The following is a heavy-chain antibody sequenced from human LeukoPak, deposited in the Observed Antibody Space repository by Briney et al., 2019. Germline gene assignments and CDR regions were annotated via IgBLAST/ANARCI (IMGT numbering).Heavy chain of an antibody. V-gene: IGHV4-4*09. J-gene: IGHJ3*02. CDR2: IYTSGST. Sequence: SETLSLTCTVSGSISSYYWSWIRQPPGKGLEWIGYIYTSGSTNYNPSLKSRVTISVDTSKNQFSLDLSSVTAADTAVYYCARQKCASTSCLTKNAFDIWGQGTMVTVSS. D-gene: IGHD2-2*01. CDR1: GSISSYY. CDR3: ARQKCASTSCLTKNAFDI.